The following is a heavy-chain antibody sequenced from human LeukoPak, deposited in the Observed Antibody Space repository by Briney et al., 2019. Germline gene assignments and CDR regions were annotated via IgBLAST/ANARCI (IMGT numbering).Heavy chain of an antibody. CDR2: IYHSGST. CDR3: ARDGPPNWVFDY. J-gene: IGHJ4*02. CDR1: GGSISSGGYY. Sequence: SETLSLTCTLSGGSISSGGYYWSWIRQPPGKGLEWIGYIYHSGSTYYNPSLKSRVTISVDRSKNQFSLKLSSVTAADTAVYYCARDGPPNWVFDYWGQGTLVTLSS. V-gene: IGHV4-30-2*01. D-gene: IGHD7-27*01.